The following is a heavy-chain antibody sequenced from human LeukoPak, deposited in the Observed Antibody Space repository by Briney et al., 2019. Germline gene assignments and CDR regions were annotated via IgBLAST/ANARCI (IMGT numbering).Heavy chain of an antibody. V-gene: IGHV6-1*01. J-gene: IGHJ4*02. Sequence: SQTLSLTCAISGDSVSSNTDAWNWIRQSPSRGLEWLGRTYYRSKWYNDYAVSVKSRITINPDTSKNQFSLQLNSVTPEDTAVHYCARAGGASWYFDYWGQGILVTVSS. D-gene: IGHD2-2*01. CDR3: ARAGGASWYFDY. CDR1: GDSVSSNTDA. CDR2: TYYRSKWYN.